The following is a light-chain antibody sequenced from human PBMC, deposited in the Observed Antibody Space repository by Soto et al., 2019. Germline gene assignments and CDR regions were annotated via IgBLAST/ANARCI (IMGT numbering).Light chain of an antibody. CDR2: GAS. J-gene: IGKJ1*01. V-gene: IGKV3-15*01. Sequence: EVVMTQSPATLSVSPGDRATLSCRASQSVNNNLAWYQQKPGQAPRLLIYGASTRATGIPARFSGSGSGTEFTLTISSLQSEDFAVYYRQQFNNWPRTFGQGTKVEVK. CDR3: QQFNNWPRT. CDR1: QSVNNN.